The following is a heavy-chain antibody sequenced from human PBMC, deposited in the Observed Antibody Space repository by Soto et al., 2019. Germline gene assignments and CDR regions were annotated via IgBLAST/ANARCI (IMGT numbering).Heavy chain of an antibody. CDR1: CGSISSGDYY. V-gene: IGHV4-30-4*01. J-gene: IGHJ4*02. Sequence: KTSETLSLTCTVSCGSISSGDYYWSWIRQPPGKGLEWIGYIYYSGSTYYNPSLKSQVTISVDTSKNQFSLKLTSVTAADTAVYFCARLWWSYYFDYWGQGALVTVSS. CDR3: ARLWWSYYFDY. CDR2: IYYSGST. D-gene: IGHD3-16*01.